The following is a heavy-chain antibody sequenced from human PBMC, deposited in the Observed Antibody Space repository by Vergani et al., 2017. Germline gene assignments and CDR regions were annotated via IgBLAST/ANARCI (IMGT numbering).Heavy chain of an antibody. D-gene: IGHD7-27*01. J-gene: IGHJ4*02. CDR3: AREMGMFDY. Sequence: QVQLQQSGPQLVKPPQTLSVTCAISGDSVSSNTAAWNWIRQSPSRGLEWLGRTKYRSKWYSDYAVSMKSRITISSDTDKNQFSLQVDSVTPEDTAVYYCAREMGMFDYWGRGTLVNVSS. CDR1: GDSVSSNTAA. CDR2: TKYRSKWYS. V-gene: IGHV6-1*01.